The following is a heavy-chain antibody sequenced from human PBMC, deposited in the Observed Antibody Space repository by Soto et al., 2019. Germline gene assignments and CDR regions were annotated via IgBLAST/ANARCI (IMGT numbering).Heavy chain of an antibody. J-gene: IGHJ1*01. Sequence: QVQLVESGGGVVQPGTSLRVSCVGSGFTFRSYVIHWVRQAPGKGLEWVALTSYDGSDKYYGDYVRGRFTISRDNSRNTVDLQMDNLRLEDTAIYDCARWGTTGGLDVWGQGTLVSV. D-gene: IGHD3-16*01. V-gene: IGHV3-30*19. CDR3: ARWGTTGGLDV. CDR2: TSYDGSDK. CDR1: GFTFRSYV.